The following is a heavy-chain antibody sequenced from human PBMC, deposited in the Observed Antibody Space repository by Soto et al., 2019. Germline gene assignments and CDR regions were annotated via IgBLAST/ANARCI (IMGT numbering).Heavy chain of an antibody. J-gene: IGHJ5*02. V-gene: IGHV1-18*01. CDR3: ARVVPGAEAWFGP. D-gene: IGHD2-2*01. CDR1: GYTCSNYG. CDR2: ISLYSDGT. Sequence: GASVKVSCKTSGYTCSNYGITWVRQAPGQPLEWLGWISLYSDGTNYAQKFQGRVSMTTDTSTTTAYMELRSLRSDDTAVYYCARVVPGAEAWFGPWGQGTLVTVSS.